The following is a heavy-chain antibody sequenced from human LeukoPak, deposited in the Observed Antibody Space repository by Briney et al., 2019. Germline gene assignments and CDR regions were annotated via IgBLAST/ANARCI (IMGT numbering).Heavy chain of an antibody. CDR2: ISYDGSNK. CDR3: ARARSRTWGFDY. Sequence: GGSLRLSCAASGFTFSSYAIHWVRQAPGKGLEWVAVISYDGSNKYYADSVKGRFTISRDNSKNTLYLQMNSLRAEDTAVYYCARARSRTWGFDYWGQGTLVTVSS. D-gene: IGHD7-27*01. V-gene: IGHV3-30-3*01. CDR1: GFTFSSYA. J-gene: IGHJ4*02.